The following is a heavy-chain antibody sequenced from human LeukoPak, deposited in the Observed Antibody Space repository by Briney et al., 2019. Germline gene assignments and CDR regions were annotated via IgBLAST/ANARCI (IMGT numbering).Heavy chain of an antibody. V-gene: IGHV5-10-1*01. D-gene: IGHD1-1*01. Sequence: GESLKISCKGSGYSFTSYWISWVRQMPGKGLEWMGRIDPSDSYVNYSPSFQGHVTISADTSISTAYLQWSSLKASDTAMYYCARQERRAENWFDPWGQGTLVTVSS. J-gene: IGHJ5*02. CDR3: ARQERRAENWFDP. CDR1: GYSFTSYW. CDR2: IDPSDSYV.